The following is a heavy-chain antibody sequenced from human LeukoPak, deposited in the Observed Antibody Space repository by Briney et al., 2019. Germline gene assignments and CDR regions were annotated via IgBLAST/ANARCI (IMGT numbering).Heavy chain of an antibody. CDR1: GFTFSSYG. J-gene: IGHJ4*02. Sequence: GGSLRLSCAASGFTFSSYGMHWVRQAPGKGLVWVSRINSDGSSTSYADSVKGRFTISRDNAKNTLYLQMNSLRAEDTAVYYCARAQVVPAATDYWGQGTLVTVSS. V-gene: IGHV3-74*01. CDR2: INSDGSST. D-gene: IGHD2-2*01. CDR3: ARAQVVPAATDY.